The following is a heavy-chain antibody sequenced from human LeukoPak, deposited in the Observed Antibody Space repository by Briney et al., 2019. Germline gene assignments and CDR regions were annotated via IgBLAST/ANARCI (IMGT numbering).Heavy chain of an antibody. Sequence: SVKLSCNAAGGSFSIYGINWVWLRPGQGLEWMGVIIPIFGTATYAQKFQGRVTITADESTSTAYMELSSLRSEDTAVYYCARGGGRGCCGSGSYYRTNWFGTWGRGTLVTVSS. CDR1: GGSFSIYG. CDR2: IIPIFGTA. CDR3: ARGGGRGCCGSGSYYRTNWFGT. D-gene: IGHD3-10*01. J-gene: IGHJ5*02. V-gene: IGHV1-69*13.